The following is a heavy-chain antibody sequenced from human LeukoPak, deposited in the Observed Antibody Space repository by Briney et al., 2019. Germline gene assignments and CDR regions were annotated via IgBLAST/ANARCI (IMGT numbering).Heavy chain of an antibody. CDR1: GYSISSGYY. CDR3: ARGKSRGSHIDY. Sequence: PSETLSLTCTVSGYSISSGYYWGWIGQPPGKGLEWIGSIYHSGSTYYNPSLKSRVTISVDTSKNQFSLRLRSVTAADTAVYYCARGKSRGSHIDYWGQGTLVTVSS. D-gene: IGHD1-26*01. CDR2: IYHSGST. V-gene: IGHV4-38-2*02. J-gene: IGHJ4*02.